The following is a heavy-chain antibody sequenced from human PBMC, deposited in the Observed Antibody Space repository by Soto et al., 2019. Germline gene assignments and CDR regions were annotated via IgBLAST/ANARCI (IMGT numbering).Heavy chain of an antibody. J-gene: IGHJ4*02. CDR3: AKDNPLTSLGYYFDL. CDR2: ITRVGGNT. CDR1: GFNFSLYA. Sequence: EVQLLESGGGLIQPGGSLRLSCVASGFNFSLYAMNWVRQAPGKGVEWVSTITRVGGNTYYADSVQGRFTMSRDNSVNTRYLQMNSLRVDDTAVYYCAKDNPLTSLGYYFDLWGQGTLVTVSS. D-gene: IGHD3-16*01. V-gene: IGHV3-23*01.